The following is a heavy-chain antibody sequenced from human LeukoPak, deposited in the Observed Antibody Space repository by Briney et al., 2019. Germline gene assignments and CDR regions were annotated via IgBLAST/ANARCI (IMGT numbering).Heavy chain of an antibody. D-gene: IGHD2-15*01. CDR1: GGTCSSYA. Sequence: SVTVSCKASGGTCSSYAISWVRQAPGQGLEWRGGIIPIFGTANYAQKFQGRVTITADKSTSTAYMELSSLRSEDTAVYYCARARGYCSGGSCYYYFDYWGQGTLVTVSS. J-gene: IGHJ4*02. CDR2: IIPIFGTA. V-gene: IGHV1-69*06. CDR3: ARARGYCSGGSCYYYFDY.